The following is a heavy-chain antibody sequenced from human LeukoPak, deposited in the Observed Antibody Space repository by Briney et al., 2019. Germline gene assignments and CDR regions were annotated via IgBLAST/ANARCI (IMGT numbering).Heavy chain of an antibody. V-gene: IGHV4-39*07. D-gene: IGHD2-15*01. J-gene: IGHJ4*02. CDR3: ARDPDSQLDY. CDR2: IYYSGST. Sequence: SETLSLTCTVSGGSISSSSYYWGWTRQPPGKGLEWIGSIYYSGSTYYNPSLKSRVTISVDTSKNQFSLKLSSVTAAGAAVYYCARDPDSQLDYWGQGTLVTVSS. CDR1: GGSISSSSYY.